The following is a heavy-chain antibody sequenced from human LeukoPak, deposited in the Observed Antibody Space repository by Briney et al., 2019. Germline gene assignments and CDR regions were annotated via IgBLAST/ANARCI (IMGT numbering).Heavy chain of an antibody. CDR2: ISGSGGST. D-gene: IGHD6-19*01. Sequence: GGSLRLSCAASGFTFSSYGMSWVRQAPGKGLEWVSAISGSGGSTYFADSVRGRFTISRDNSDNTLYLQMNSLRAEDTAVYSCAKPSYSSGWYIDYWGQGTLVTVSS. CDR3: AKPSYSSGWYIDY. V-gene: IGHV3-23*01. CDR1: GFTFSSYG. J-gene: IGHJ4*02.